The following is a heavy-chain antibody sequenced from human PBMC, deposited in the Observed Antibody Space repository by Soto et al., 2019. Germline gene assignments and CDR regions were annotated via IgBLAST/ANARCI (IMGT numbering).Heavy chain of an antibody. D-gene: IGHD2-21*02. CDR3: TTGVTSRDMEV. V-gene: IGHV3-15*01. J-gene: IGHJ6*02. CDR1: GFTFSNAW. CDR2: IKTKTDGGTT. Sequence: EVQLVESGGGLVKPGGSLRLSCAASGFTFSNAWMSWVRQAPGKGLEWVGRIKTKTDGGTTDYAAPVKGRFTISSDDSKNTLYLQMNSLKTEDTAVYYYTTGVTSRDMEVWGQGTRVTVSS.